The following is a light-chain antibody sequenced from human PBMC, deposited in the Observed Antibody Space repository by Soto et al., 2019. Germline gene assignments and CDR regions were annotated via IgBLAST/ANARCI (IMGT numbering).Light chain of an antibody. CDR2: GAS. V-gene: IGKV3-20*01. CDR1: QSISSSY. Sequence: EIVLTQSPGTLSLSPGKRATLSCRASQSISSSYLAWYQQRPGQAPRLLIYGASSRATGIPDRFSGSGSGTEFTLTISRLEPEDFAVYYCQQYGSSPWTFGQGTKVDIK. J-gene: IGKJ1*01. CDR3: QQYGSSPWT.